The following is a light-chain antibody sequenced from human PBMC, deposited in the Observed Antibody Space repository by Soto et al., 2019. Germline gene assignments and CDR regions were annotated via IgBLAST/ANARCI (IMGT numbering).Light chain of an antibody. V-gene: IGLV4-69*01. Sequence: QLVLTQSPSASASLGASVKLTCTLSSGHSSYAIAWHQQQPEKGPRYLMKLNSDGSHSKGDVIPDRFSGSSSGAERYLTISSLQSEDEADYYCQTWGTSPFVFGTGTKLTVL. J-gene: IGLJ1*01. CDR1: SGHSSYA. CDR2: LNSDGSH. CDR3: QTWGTSPFV.